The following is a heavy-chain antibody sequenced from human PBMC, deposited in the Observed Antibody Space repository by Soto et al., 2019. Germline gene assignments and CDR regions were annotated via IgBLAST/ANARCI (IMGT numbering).Heavy chain of an antibody. D-gene: IGHD2-15*01. CDR1: GGSISSYY. CDR2: IYYSGST. V-gene: IGHV4-59*01. J-gene: IGHJ4*02. CDR3: ARLGVVVAAPGGIDY. Sequence: QVQLQESGPGLVKPSETLSLTCTVSGGSISSYYWSWIRQPPGKGLEWIGYIYYSGSTNYNPSLKSRVTISVDTSKNQFSLKLSSVTAADTAVYYRARLGVVVAAPGGIDYWGQGTLVTVSS.